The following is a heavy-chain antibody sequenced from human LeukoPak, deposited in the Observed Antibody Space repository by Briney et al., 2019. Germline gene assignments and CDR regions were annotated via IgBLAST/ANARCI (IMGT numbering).Heavy chain of an antibody. V-gene: IGHV1-18*01. CDR2: ISGFNGNT. CDR1: GYTFTDYG. Sequence: GASVKVSCKASGYTFTDYGISWVRQAPGQGLEWMGRISGFNGNTDYAQNFQDRVTMTTDTSTSTAYMELRSLTFDDTAVYYCAKGGTVAEGGYWGQGTLVTVSS. D-gene: IGHD6-19*01. J-gene: IGHJ4*02. CDR3: AKGGTVAEGGY.